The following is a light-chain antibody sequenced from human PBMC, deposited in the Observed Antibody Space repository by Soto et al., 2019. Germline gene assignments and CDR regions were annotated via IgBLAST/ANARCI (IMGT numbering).Light chain of an antibody. J-gene: IGLJ1*01. CDR1: SSDVGSYNY. CDR3: RSYTNSGTYV. CDR2: DVS. V-gene: IGLV2-14*01. Sequence: QSVLTQPASVSGSPGQSITISCTGTSSDVGSYNYVSWYQQDPGKAPKLIFYDVSNRPSGVSDRFSVSKSGNTASLTISNLQAEDEAAYYCRSYTNSGTYVFGTGTKFTVL.